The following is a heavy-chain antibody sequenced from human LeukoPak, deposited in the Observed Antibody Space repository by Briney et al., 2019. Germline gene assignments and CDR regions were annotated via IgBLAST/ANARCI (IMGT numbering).Heavy chain of an antibody. V-gene: IGHV3-21*01. CDR2: ISSSSSYI. D-gene: IGHD2-15*01. J-gene: IGHJ3*02. CDR1: GFTFSSYS. CDR3: ARDTCSGGSCYSDDAFDI. Sequence: GGSLRLSCAASGFTFSSYSMNWVRQAPEKGLEWVSSISSSSSYIYYADSVKGRFTISRDNAKNSLYLQMNSLRAEDTAVYYCARDTCSGGSCYSDDAFDIWGQGTMVTVSS.